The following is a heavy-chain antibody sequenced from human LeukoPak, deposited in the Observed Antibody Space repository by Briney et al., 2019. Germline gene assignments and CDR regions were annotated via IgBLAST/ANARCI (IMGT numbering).Heavy chain of an antibody. J-gene: IGHJ5*02. V-gene: IGHV4-39*07. CDR2: IYYSGST. Sequence: SETLSLTCTVSGGSISSSSYYWGWIRQPPGKGLEWIGSIYYSGSTYYNPSLKSRVTISVDTSKNQFSLQLNSVTPEDTAVYYCARGEGAFGESHRFDPWGQGTLVTVSS. D-gene: IGHD3-10*01. CDR3: ARGEGAFGESHRFDP. CDR1: GGSISSSSYY.